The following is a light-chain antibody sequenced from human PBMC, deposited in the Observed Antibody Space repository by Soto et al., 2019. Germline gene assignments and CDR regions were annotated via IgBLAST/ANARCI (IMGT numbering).Light chain of an antibody. CDR2: KND. Sequence: NFMLTQAHSVSASPGKTVTISCTRSSGSIASNFVQWYQQRPGSAPTILIFKNDQRPSGVPDRFCGSLDSSSNSASLIISGLNTEDEDDYYCQSYDATSYVFGTGTKVTVL. CDR3: QSYDATSYV. J-gene: IGLJ1*01. CDR1: SGSIASNF. V-gene: IGLV6-57*03.